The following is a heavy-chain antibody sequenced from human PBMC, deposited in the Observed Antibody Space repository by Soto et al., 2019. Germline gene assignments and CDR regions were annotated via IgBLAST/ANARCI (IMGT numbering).Heavy chain of an antibody. CDR1: GYSFTSYW. Sequence: EVQLVQSGAEVKKPGESLRISCNGSGYSFTSYWISWVRQMPGKGLEWMGRIDPSDSYTNYSPSFQGHVTISDAKSISTAYLQWSSLQASDTAMYYCARHAGGRYNWFDPWGQGTLVTVSS. CDR3: ARHAGGRYNWFDP. V-gene: IGHV5-10-1*01. J-gene: IGHJ5*02. D-gene: IGHD6-19*01. CDR2: IDPSDSYT.